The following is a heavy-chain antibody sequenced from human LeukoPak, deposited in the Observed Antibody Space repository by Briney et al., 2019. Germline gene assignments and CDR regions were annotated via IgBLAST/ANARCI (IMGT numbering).Heavy chain of an antibody. CDR3: ARTSVSYYFYYMDV. CDR2: INHSGST. CDR1: GGSFSGYY. D-gene: IGHD5/OR15-5a*01. Sequence: SETLSLTCAVYGGSFSGYYWSWIRQPPGKGLEWIGEINHSGSTNYNPSLKSRVTILVDTSKNQFSLKLSSVTAAVTAVNYCARTSVSYYFYYMDVWGKGTTVTIS. J-gene: IGHJ6*03. V-gene: IGHV4-34*01.